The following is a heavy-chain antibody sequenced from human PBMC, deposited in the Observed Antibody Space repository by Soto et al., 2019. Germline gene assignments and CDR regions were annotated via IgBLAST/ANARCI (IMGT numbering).Heavy chain of an antibody. CDR1: GSSISSSTYY. CDR3: ARRLYYDSSGFEGGGMDV. CDR2: FFIGGNT. Sequence: PSETLSLTCTLYGSSISSSTYYWGSMRQPPGKGLEWIASFFIGGNTYYNQSLKSRVTISVETSKNQFSLKLSSVTAAVMAVYYCARRLYYDSSGFEGGGMDVWGQGTTVT. J-gene: IGHJ6*02. D-gene: IGHD3-22*01. V-gene: IGHV4-39*01.